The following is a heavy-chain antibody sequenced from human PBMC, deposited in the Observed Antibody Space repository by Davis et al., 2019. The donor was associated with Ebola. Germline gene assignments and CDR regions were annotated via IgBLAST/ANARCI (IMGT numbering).Heavy chain of an antibody. D-gene: IGHD3-22*01. V-gene: IGHV1-69*13. Sequence: SVKVSCKASGGTFSSFAIGWVRQAPGQGLEWMGGIIPMFRSPNYAQKFQGRVTLTADESTRTVYMELSSLRSEDTAIYYCARVTTGYYYDSSDSPSWFDPWGQGTLVIVSS. CDR1: GGTFSSFA. CDR3: ARVTTGYYYDSSDSPSWFDP. CDR2: IIPMFRSP. J-gene: IGHJ5*02.